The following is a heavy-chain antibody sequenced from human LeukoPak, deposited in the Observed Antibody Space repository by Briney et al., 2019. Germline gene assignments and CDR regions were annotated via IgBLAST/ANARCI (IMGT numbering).Heavy chain of an antibody. CDR1: GGSISSYY. CDR2: IYYSGST. D-gene: IGHD6-6*01. J-gene: IGHJ4*02. V-gene: IGHV4-59*01. Sequence: SETLSLTCTVSGGSISSYYWSWIRQPPGKGLEWIGYIYYSGSTNYNPSLKSRVTISVDTSKNQFSLKLSSVTATDTAVYYCARADPAYSSSSKYYFDYWGQGTLVTVSS. CDR3: ARADPAYSSSSKYYFDY.